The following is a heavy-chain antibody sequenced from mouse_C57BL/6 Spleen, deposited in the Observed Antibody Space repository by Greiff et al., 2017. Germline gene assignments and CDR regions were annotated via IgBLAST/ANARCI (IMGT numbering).Heavy chain of an antibody. CDR2: IYPRDGST. V-gene: IGHV1-52*01. D-gene: IGHD2-2*01. CDR1: GYTFTSYW. Sequence: QVQLQQPGAELVRPGSSVKLSCKASGYTFTSYWMHWVKQRPIQGLEWIGYIYPRDGSTKYNEKFKGKATLTADKSSSTAYMQLNSLTSEDSAVYFCARRGYARAMDYWGQGTSVTVSS. CDR3: ARRGYARAMDY. J-gene: IGHJ4*01.